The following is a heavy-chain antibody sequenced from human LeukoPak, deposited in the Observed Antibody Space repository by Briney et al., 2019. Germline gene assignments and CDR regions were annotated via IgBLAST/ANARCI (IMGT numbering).Heavy chain of an antibody. CDR2: ISYSGNT. CDR1: GGSISSYY. V-gene: IGHV4-59*08. Sequence: SKTLSLTCTVSGGSISSYYWSWIRQPPGKGLEWIGYISYSGNTNYNPSLKSRVTISVDTFKNQFSLKLSSVTAADTAVYYCARQGGYIAPLALWGQGTLVTVPA. D-gene: IGHD6-13*01. CDR3: ARQGGYIAPLAL. J-gene: IGHJ4*02.